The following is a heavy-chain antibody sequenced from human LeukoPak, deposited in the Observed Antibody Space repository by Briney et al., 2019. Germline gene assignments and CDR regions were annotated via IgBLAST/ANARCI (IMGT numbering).Heavy chain of an antibody. D-gene: IGHD1-26*01. CDR1: GFTLSSHW. J-gene: IGHJ4*02. V-gene: IGHV3-7*01. CDR2: INQDGSAK. CDR3: ARHSPSYYKHLDS. Sequence: GGSLRLSCAASGFTLSSHWMTWVRQAPGKGLEWVANINQDGSAKYYVDSVKGRFTISRDNAKNSMYLQMNSLRAEDTAVYYCARHSPSYYKHLDSWGQGTLVTVSS.